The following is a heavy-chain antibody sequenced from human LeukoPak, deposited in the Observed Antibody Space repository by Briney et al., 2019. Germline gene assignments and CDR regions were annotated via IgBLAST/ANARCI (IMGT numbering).Heavy chain of an antibody. J-gene: IGHJ4*02. CDR3: AKGIPADY. Sequence: PGGSLRLSCAASGFTFSNYGMHWVRQAPGKGLEWVAIISYDGSNEYYADSVKGRFTISRDNSKNTLYLQMDSLRAEDTAIYYCAKGIPADYWGQGTLVTVSS. D-gene: IGHD2-2*01. CDR1: GFTFSNYG. V-gene: IGHV3-30*18. CDR2: ISYDGSNE.